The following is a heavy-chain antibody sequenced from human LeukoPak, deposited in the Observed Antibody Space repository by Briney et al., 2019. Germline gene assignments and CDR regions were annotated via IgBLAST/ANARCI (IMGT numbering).Heavy chain of an antibody. J-gene: IGHJ4*02. CDR3: ARNPYDSSGYYSFFDF. V-gene: IGHV3-53*01. D-gene: IGHD3-22*01. CDR1: GFTVSNNY. Sequence: GGSLRLSCAASGFTVSNNYMSWVRQAPGKGLEWVSVIYSGGGAYYADSVKGRFTISIDNSKNTLYLQMNSLRAEDTAVYYCARNPYDSSGYYSFFDFWGQGTLVTVSS. CDR2: IYSGGGA.